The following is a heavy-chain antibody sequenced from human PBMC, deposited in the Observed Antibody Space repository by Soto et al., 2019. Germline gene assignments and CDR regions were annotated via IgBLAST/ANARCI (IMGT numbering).Heavy chain of an antibody. V-gene: IGHV4-4*02. CDR3: ARRWGEGRVDY. Sequence: QVQLQESGPGLVKPSGTLSLTCAVSGGSISSSNWWSWVRQPPGKGLEWIGEIYHSGNTNYNPSLKSRVTMAVDKSRNHFSLKRSSVPAADTAVYYCARRWGEGRVDYWGQGTLVTVSS. J-gene: IGHJ4*02. CDR2: IYHSGNT. CDR1: GGSISSSNW. D-gene: IGHD3-10*01.